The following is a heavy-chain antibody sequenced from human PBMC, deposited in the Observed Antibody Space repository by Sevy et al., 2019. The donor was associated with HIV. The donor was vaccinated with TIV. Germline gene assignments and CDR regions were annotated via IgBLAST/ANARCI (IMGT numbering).Heavy chain of an antibody. Sequence: GGSLRLSCAASGFSISGYGMHWVRQAPGKGLEWVAVIWYNGTNKEYADSVKGRFTISRDNSKNTLYLQMNSLRAEDKEVYYCAREDIRVAGIGYYFHSWGQGTLVTVSS. CDR1: GFSISGYG. J-gene: IGHJ4*02. V-gene: IGHV3-33*01. D-gene: IGHD6-19*01. CDR3: AREDIRVAGIGYYFHS. CDR2: IWYNGTNK.